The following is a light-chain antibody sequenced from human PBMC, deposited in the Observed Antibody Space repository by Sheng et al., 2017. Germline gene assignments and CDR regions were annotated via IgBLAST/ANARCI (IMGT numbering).Light chain of an antibody. CDR3: QQYNSYPWT. V-gene: IGKV1-5*03. J-gene: IGKJ1*01. CDR1: QRINSW. CDR2: KAS. Sequence: DIQMTQSPSTLSASVGDRVTITCRASQRINSWLAWYQQTPGKAPKLLIYKASSLESGVPSRFSGSGSGTEFTLTISSLQPDDFATYYCQQYNSYPWTFGQGTKVEIK.